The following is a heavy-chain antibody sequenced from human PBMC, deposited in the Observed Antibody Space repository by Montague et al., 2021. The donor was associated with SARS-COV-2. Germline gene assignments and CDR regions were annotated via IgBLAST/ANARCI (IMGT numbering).Heavy chain of an antibody. CDR1: GGSFSSY. J-gene: IGHJ6*02. Sequence: SETLSLTCDVYGGSFSSYWSWIRQPPARGLEWVGQISHGRGTNYXPSLKSRFTISVDTSKNQVSLKLSSVTAADSSVYYCASHCGGGRCYFGMDVWGQGTTVTVSS. CDR2: ISHGRGT. D-gene: IGHD2-15*01. CDR3: ASHCGGGRCYFGMDV. V-gene: IGHV4-34*01.